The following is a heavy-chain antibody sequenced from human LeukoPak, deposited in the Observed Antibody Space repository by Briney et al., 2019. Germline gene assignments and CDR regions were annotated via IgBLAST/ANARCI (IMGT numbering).Heavy chain of an antibody. CDR1: GFTFSSYG. J-gene: IGHJ4*02. V-gene: IGHV3-30*02. D-gene: IGHD6-6*01. CDR3: AKEKISYTSSSGQGY. CDR2: IRYDGSNK. Sequence: GGSLRLSCAASGFTFSSYGMHWVRQAPGKGLEWVVFIRYDGSNKYYADSVKGRFTISRDNSKNTLYLQMNSLRAEDTAVYYCAKEKISYTSSSGQGYWGQGTLVTVSS.